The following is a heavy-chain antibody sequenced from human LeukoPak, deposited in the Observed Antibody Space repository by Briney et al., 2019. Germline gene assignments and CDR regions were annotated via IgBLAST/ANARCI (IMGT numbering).Heavy chain of an antibody. Sequence: SETLSLTCTVSGGSLSSYYWSWIRQPPGKGLEWIGYIYYSGSTTYNPSLKSRVTISVDTSKNQFSLKLSSVTAADTAVYYCARHPPYYYDSSGYYYVPWGQGTLVTVSS. CDR2: IYYSGST. CDR3: ARHPPYYYDSSGYYYVP. CDR1: GGSLSSYY. V-gene: IGHV4-59*08. J-gene: IGHJ5*02. D-gene: IGHD3-22*01.